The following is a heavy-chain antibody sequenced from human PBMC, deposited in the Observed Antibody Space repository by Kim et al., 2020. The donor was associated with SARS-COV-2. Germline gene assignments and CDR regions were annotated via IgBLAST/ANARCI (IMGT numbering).Heavy chain of an antibody. D-gene: IGHD3-3*02. CDR3: ARAGPLSIDYYFDY. J-gene: IGHJ4*02. V-gene: IGHV3-33*01. Sequence: YADAVKGRFTISRDNSKNTLYLQMNSLRAEDTAVYYCARAGPLSIDYYFDYWGQGTLVTVSS.